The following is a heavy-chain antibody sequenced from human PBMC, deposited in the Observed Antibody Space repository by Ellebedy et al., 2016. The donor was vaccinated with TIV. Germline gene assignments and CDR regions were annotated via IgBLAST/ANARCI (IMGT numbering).Heavy chain of an antibody. CDR2: IWYDGSNK. CDR1: GFTFSSYG. J-gene: IGHJ4*02. Sequence: GGSLRLXCAASGFTFSSYGMHWVRQAPGKGLEWVAVIWYDGSNKYYADSVKGRFTISRDNSKNTLYLQMNSLRAEDTAVYYCARLEITSGLHFDYWGQGTLVTVSS. V-gene: IGHV3-33*01. CDR3: ARLEITSGLHFDY. D-gene: IGHD3-10*01.